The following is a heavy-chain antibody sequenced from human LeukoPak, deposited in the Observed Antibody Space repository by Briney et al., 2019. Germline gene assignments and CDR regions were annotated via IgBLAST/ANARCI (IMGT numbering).Heavy chain of an antibody. D-gene: IGHD1-14*01. V-gene: IGHV4-38-2*01. CDR1: GYSISSGYS. CDR3: ARLPPNRMFDY. J-gene: IGHJ4*02. CDR2: IYHSGST. Sequence: PSETLSLTCAVSGYSISSGYSWGWIRQPPGKGLEWIGSIYHSGSTYYNPSLKSRVTISVDTSKNQFSLKLSSVTAADTAVYYCARLPPNRMFDYWGQGTLVNVSS.